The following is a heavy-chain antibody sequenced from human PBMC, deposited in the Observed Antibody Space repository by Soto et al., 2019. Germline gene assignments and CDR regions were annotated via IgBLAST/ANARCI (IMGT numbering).Heavy chain of an antibody. Sequence: GGSLRLSCAASGFTFINAWMSWVRQAPGKGLEWVGRIKSKTDGGTTDYAAPVKGRFTISRDDSKNTLYLQMNSLKTEDTAVYYCTLHDYGDYGPYYYYYGMDVWGQGTTVTVSS. CDR1: GFTFINAW. CDR3: TLHDYGDYGPYYYYYGMDV. CDR2: IKSKTDGGTT. D-gene: IGHD4-17*01. V-gene: IGHV3-15*01. J-gene: IGHJ6*02.